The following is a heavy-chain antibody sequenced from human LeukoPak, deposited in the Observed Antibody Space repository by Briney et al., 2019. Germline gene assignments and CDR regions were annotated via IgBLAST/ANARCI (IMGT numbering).Heavy chain of an antibody. V-gene: IGHV4-39*07. CDR2: IYYSGST. Sequence: PSETLSLTCTVSGGSISSSSYYWGWIRQPPGKGLEWIGSIYYSGSTYYNPSLKSRVTISVDTSKSQLSLELSSVTAADTAVYFCARSGGLWLLTYYFDYWGQGTLVTVSP. D-gene: IGHD3-22*01. CDR1: GGSISSSSYY. CDR3: ARSGGLWLLTYYFDY. J-gene: IGHJ4*02.